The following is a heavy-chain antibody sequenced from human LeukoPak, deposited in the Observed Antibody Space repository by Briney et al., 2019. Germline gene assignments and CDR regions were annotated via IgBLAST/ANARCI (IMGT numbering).Heavy chain of an antibody. Sequence: PGGSLRLSCAASGFTFSSYGMHWVRQAPGKGLEWVAFIRYDGSNKYYADSVKGRFTISRDNSKNTLYLQMNSLRAEDTAVYYCAKGPFDSSGYYYGGWFDPWGQGTLVTVSS. J-gene: IGHJ5*02. CDR1: GFTFSSYG. V-gene: IGHV3-30*02. CDR3: AKGPFDSSGYYYGGWFDP. D-gene: IGHD3-22*01. CDR2: IRYDGSNK.